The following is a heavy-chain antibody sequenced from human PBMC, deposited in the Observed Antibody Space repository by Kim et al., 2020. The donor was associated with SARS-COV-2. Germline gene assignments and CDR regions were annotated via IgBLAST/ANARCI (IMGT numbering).Heavy chain of an antibody. CDR3: AFGVTGSLEGHDY. D-gene: IGHD2-8*02. CDR2: IYYSGST. J-gene: IGHJ4*02. V-gene: IGHV4-39*01. Sequence: SETLSLTCTVSGGSISSSSYYWGWIRQPPGKGLEWIGSIYYSGSTYYNPSLKSRVTISVDTSKNQFSLKLSSVTAADTAVYYCAFGVTGSLEGHDYWGQGTLVTVSS. CDR1: GGSISSSSYY.